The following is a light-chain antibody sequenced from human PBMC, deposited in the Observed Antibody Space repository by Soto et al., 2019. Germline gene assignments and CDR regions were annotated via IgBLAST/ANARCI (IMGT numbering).Light chain of an antibody. CDR1: QSVTNNY. CDR3: QQYGSSPPYT. J-gene: IGKJ2*01. CDR2: GSS. V-gene: IGKV3-20*01. Sequence: EVVLTQSPGTRSLSPEERATLSCRASQSVTNNYFAWYQQKPGQAPRLLIFGSSDRATGIPDRFSGSGSGTHFTLTISRLEPEDFAVYYCQQYGSSPPYTFGQGTKLASK.